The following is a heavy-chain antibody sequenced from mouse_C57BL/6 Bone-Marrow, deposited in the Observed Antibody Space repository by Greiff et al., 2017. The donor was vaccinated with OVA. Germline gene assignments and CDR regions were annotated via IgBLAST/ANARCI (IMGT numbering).Heavy chain of an antibody. V-gene: IGHV1-61*01. CDR2: IYPSDSET. D-gene: IGHD1-1*01. Sequence: QVQLQQSGAELVRPGSSVKLSCKASGYTFTSYWMDWVKQRPGQGLEWIGNIYPSDSETHYNQKFKDKATLTVDKSSSTAYMQLSSLTSEDSAVYYCARWYYYGSVYYFDYWGQGTTLTVSS. J-gene: IGHJ2*01. CDR3: ARWYYYGSVYYFDY. CDR1: GYTFTSYW.